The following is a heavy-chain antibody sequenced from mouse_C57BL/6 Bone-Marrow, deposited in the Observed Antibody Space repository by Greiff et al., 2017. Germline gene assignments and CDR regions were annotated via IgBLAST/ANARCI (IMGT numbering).Heavy chain of an antibody. D-gene: IGHD1-1*01. J-gene: IGHJ1*03. Sequence: QLVESGPELVKPGASVKISCKASGYTFTDYYINWVKQRPGQGLEWIGWIYPGSGNTKYNEKFKGKATLTVDTSSSTAYMQLSSLTSEDSAVYFCARHYYGSSLSYWYFDVWGTGTTVTVSS. CDR1: GYTFTDYY. CDR2: IYPGSGNT. V-gene: IGHV1-84*01. CDR3: ARHYYGSSLSYWYFDV.